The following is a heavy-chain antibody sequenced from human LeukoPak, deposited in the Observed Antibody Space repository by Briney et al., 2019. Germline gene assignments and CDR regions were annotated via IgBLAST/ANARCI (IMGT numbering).Heavy chain of an antibody. V-gene: IGHV4-31*03. J-gene: IGHJ3*02. CDR3: ARVRAYDILTGYYSDDAFDI. CDR2: IYYSGST. Sequence: SQTLSLTCTVSGGSISSGGYYWSWIRQHPGKGLEWIGYIYYSGSTYYNPSLKSRVTISVDTSKNQFSLKLSSVTAADTAVYYCARVRAYDILTGYYSDDAFDIWGQGTMVTVSS. CDR1: GGSISSGGYY. D-gene: IGHD3-9*01.